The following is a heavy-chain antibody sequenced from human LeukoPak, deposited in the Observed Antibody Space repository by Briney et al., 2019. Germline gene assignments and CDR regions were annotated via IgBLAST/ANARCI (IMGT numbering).Heavy chain of an antibody. CDR2: IYYSGST. CDR3: ASMPVLGGYYFDY. D-gene: IGHD2-2*01. CDR1: GGSISSGDYY. J-gene: IGHJ4*02. V-gene: IGHV4-30-4*01. Sequence: PSETLSLTCTVSGGSISSGDYYWSWIRQPPGKGLEWIGYIYYSGSTYYNPSLKSRVTISVDTSKNQFSLKLSSVTAADTAVYYCASMPVLGGYYFDYWGQGTLVTVSS.